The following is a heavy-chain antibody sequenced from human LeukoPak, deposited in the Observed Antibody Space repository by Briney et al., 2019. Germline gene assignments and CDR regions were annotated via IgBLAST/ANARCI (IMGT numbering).Heavy chain of an antibody. CDR3: ARDRRYFDTGGLGGPDY. J-gene: IGHJ4*02. Sequence: GGSLRLSCAASGFPFSSYTMNWVRQAPGKGLEWVSSISSSSYIYYADSVKGRFTISRDNAKNSLYLLMNNLRAEDTAVYYCARDRRYFDTGGLGGPDYWGQGTLVTVSS. V-gene: IGHV3-21*01. CDR2: ISSSSYI. CDR1: GFPFSSYT. D-gene: IGHD2-8*02.